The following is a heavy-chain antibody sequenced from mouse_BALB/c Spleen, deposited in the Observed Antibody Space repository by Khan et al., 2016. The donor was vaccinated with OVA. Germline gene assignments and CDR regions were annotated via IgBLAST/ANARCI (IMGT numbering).Heavy chain of an antibody. CDR2: IDPSNTGT. Sequence: QVQLKQSGPELVRPGASVKMSCKASGYTFTSFWIHWVKQRPGQGLEWIGMIDPSNTGTSLNQKFKDKATLNVDESSTTAYMQLSRLTSEDSAVYYCARGGCSSPFAYWGQGTLVTVSA. J-gene: IGHJ3*01. V-gene: IGHV1-74*01. CDR3: ARGGCSSPFAY. D-gene: IGHD6-1*01. CDR1: GYTFTSFW.